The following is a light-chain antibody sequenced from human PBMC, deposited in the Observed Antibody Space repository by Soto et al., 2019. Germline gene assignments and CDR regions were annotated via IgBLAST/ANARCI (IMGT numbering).Light chain of an antibody. CDR2: DVS. Sequence: QSALTQPRSVSASPGQSVTISCTGTNSDVGAYNYVSWYQQHPGKAPKLMVYDVSKRPSGVPDRFSGSKSGNTASLTISGLHAEDEADYYCCSFAGSFYVFGTGTKLTVL. CDR1: NSDVGAYNY. CDR3: CSFAGSFYV. V-gene: IGLV2-11*01. J-gene: IGLJ1*01.